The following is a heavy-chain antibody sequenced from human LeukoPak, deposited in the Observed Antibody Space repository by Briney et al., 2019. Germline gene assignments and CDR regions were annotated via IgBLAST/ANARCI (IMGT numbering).Heavy chain of an antibody. CDR2: IYYSGTT. Sequence: PSETLSLTCTVSNGSISSYYWSWIRQPPGKGLEWIGYIYYSGTTNYNPSLRSRVIISVDTSKNQFSLKLSSVTAADTAVYYCARGIGEGWYLAHYYYMDVWGKGTTVTISS. J-gene: IGHJ6*03. CDR3: ARGIGEGWYLAHYYYMDV. CDR1: NGSISSYY. D-gene: IGHD3-10*01. V-gene: IGHV4-59*01.